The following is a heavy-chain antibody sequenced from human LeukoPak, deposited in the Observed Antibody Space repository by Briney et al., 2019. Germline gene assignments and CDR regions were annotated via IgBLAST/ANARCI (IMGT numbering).Heavy chain of an antibody. D-gene: IGHD2-15*01. J-gene: IGHJ3*02. CDR3: ARGARDYKVVAATGAFDI. CDR2: IYYSRST. V-gene: IGHV4-30-4*01. CDR1: GGSISSGDYY. Sequence: SDNLSLTCTVSGGSISSGDYYWRWIRKPPAKGLEWIDIIYYSRSTYYNPSLKSRVTRSVDTSKNQFSLKLSSVTAADTAVYYCARGARDYKVVAATGAFDIWGQGTMVTVSS.